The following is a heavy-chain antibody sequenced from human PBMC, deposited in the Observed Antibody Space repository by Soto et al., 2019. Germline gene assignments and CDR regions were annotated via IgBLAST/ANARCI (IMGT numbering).Heavy chain of an antibody. J-gene: IGHJ4*02. D-gene: IGHD3-22*01. CDR1: GYTFTGYF. CDR3: ARVSIYYDSTGALDY. Sequence: XSVKVSCEASGYTFTGYFMHWVRQAPVQGLEWMGWINPNSGDTNYAQKFQGRVTMTRDTSINTASMDLSRLSSDDTAVYFCARVSIYYDSTGALDYWGQGTLVTVSS. CDR2: INPNSGDT. V-gene: IGHV1-2*02.